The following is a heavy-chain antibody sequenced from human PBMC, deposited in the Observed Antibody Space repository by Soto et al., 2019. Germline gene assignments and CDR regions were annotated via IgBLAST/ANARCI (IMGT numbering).Heavy chain of an antibody. CDR1: GGSISSYY. CDR2: IYYSGST. CDR3: ARESSYCSSTSCYSSYYGMDV. Sequence: SETLSLTCTVSGGSISSYYRSWIRQPPGKGLEWIGYIYYSGSTNYNPSLKSRVTISVDTSKNQFSLKLSSVTAADTAVYYCARESSYCSSTSCYSSYYGMDVWGQGTTVTVSS. D-gene: IGHD2-2*01. V-gene: IGHV4-59*01. J-gene: IGHJ6*02.